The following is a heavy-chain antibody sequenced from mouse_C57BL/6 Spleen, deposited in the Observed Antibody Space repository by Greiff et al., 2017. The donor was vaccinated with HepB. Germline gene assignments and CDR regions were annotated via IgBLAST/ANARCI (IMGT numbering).Heavy chain of an antibody. CDR3: ARTLLTPGLDY. CDR1: GYTFTDYY. V-gene: IGHV1-26*01. J-gene: IGHJ2*01. CDR2: INPNNGGT. D-gene: IGHD1-1*01. Sequence: EVQLQQSGPELVKPGASVKISCKASGYTFTDYYMNWVKQSHGKSLEWIGDINPNNGGTSYNQKFKGKATLTVDKSSSTAYMELRILTSEDSAVYYCARTLLTPGLDYWGQGTTLTVSS.